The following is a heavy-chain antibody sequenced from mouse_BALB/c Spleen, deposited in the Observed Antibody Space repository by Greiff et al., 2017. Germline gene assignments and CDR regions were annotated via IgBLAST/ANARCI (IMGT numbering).Heavy chain of an antibody. J-gene: IGHJ1*01. CDR1: GFTFSSYA. Sequence: EVNLVESGGGLVKPGGSLKLSCAASGFTFSSYAMSWVRQTPDKRLEWVASISSGGSTYYPDSVKGRFTISRDNARNILYLQMSSLRSEDTAMYYCARGRATMVTTTGYFDVWGAGTTVTVSS. CDR3: ARGRATMVTTTGYFDV. CDR2: ISSGGST. D-gene: IGHD2-2*01. V-gene: IGHV5-6-5*01.